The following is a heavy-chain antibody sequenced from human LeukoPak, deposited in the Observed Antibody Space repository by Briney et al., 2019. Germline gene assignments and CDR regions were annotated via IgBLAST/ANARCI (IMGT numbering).Heavy chain of an antibody. CDR3: AKAVGSIVVVVAAWDY. V-gene: IGHV3-23*01. D-gene: IGHD2-15*01. Sequence: PGRSLRLSCAASGFTFSSYAMSWVRQAPGKGLEWVSAISGSGGSTYYADSVKGRFTISRDNSKNTLYLQMNSLRAEDTAVYYCAKAVGSIVVVVAAWDYWGQGTLVTVSS. CDR2: ISGSGGST. CDR1: GFTFSSYA. J-gene: IGHJ4*02.